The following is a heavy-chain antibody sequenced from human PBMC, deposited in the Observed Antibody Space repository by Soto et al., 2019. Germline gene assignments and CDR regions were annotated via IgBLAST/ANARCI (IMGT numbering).Heavy chain of an antibody. CDR3: ARVDCSGGSCYYGMDV. CDR2: IYYSGST. D-gene: IGHD2-15*01. CDR1: GGSISSRGYY. Sequence: SETRSLTCTVSGGSISSRGYYCSCILQHPGKGLEWIGYIYYSGSTYYNPSLKSRVTISVDTSKNQFSLKLSSVTAADTAVYYCARVDCSGGSCYYGMDVWGQGTTVTVS. J-gene: IGHJ6*02. V-gene: IGHV4-31*03.